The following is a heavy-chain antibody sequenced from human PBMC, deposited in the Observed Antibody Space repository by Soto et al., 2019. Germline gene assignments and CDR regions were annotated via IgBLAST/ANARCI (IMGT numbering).Heavy chain of an antibody. J-gene: IGHJ4*02. CDR1: GGSFSGYY. CDR2: INHSGST. V-gene: IGHV4-34*01. D-gene: IGHD2-15*01. Sequence: QVQLQQWGAGLLKPSETLSLTCAVYGGSFSGYYWSRIRQPPGKGLEWIGEINHSGSTNYNPSLKSRVTISVDTSKNQFSLKLNSVTAADTAVYYCARIYCSGGSCYSIDYWGQGTLVTVSS. CDR3: ARIYCSGGSCYSIDY.